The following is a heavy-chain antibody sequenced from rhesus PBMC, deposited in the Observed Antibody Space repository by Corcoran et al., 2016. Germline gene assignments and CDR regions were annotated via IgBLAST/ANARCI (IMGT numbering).Heavy chain of an antibody. CDR3: ARGSAGTVLFDY. J-gene: IGHJ4*01. CDR1: GYSISSGYG. CDR2: ISYRGST. V-gene: IGHV4-122*02. D-gene: IGHD5-24*01. Sequence: QLQLQESGPGLVKPSETLSLTCAVSGYSISSGYGWSWIRQPPGKGLKWIGYISYRGSTSYNPSLKSRVTIERDTSKNQFSLKLSSVTAADTAVYYGARGSAGTVLFDYWGQGVLITVSS.